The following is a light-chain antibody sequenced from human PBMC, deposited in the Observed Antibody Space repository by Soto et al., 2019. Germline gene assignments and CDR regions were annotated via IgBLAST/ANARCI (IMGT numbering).Light chain of an antibody. CDR3: QSHDSSLSGSRV. V-gene: IGLV1-40*01. CDR2: GNS. J-gene: IGLJ1*01. Sequence: QSVLTQPSSVSGAPGQRATISCTGSSSNIGAGYDVHWYQQLPGTAPKLLIYGNSNRPSGVPDRFSGSKSGTSASLAITGLQAEDEADYHCQSHDSSLSGSRVFGTGTKVTVL. CDR1: SSNIGAGYD.